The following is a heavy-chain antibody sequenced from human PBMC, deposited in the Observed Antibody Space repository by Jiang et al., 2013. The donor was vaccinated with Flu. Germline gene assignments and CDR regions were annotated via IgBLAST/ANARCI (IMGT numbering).Heavy chain of an antibody. CDR1: GGSISSSSYY. CDR2: IYYSGST. V-gene: IGHV4-39*01. Sequence: GSGLVKPSETLSLTCTVSGGSISSSSYYWGWIRQPPGKGLEWIGSIYYSGSTYYNPSLKSRVTISVDTSKNQFSLKLSSVTAADTAVYYCARHEGRGSRYYYDSSGPPRYYFDYWGQGTLVTVSS. J-gene: IGHJ4*02. CDR3: ARHEGRGSRYYYDSSGPPRYYFDY. D-gene: IGHD3-22*01.